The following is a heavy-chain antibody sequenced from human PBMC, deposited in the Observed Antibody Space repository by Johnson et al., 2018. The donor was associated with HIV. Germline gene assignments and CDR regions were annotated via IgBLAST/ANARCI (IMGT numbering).Heavy chain of an antibody. V-gene: IGHV3-66*02. CDR3: ARAPSPQTMAGTTDAFDI. CDR1: GFTVSSSY. CDR2: IYSGGST. Sequence: VQLVESGGGLVQPGGSLRLSCAASGFTVSSSYMSWVRQAPGKGLEWVSVIYSGGSTYYADSVKGRFTISRYNSKNTLYLQMNSLRAEDTAVYYCARAPSPQTMAGTTDAFDIWGQGTMVTVSS. D-gene: IGHD6-19*01. J-gene: IGHJ3*02.